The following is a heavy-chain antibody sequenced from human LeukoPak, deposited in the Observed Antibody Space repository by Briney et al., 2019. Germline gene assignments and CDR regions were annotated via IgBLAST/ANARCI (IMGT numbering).Heavy chain of an antibody. Sequence: ASVKVSCKASGYTFTGYYMHWVRQAPGQGLEWMGVISHNSGGKNYAQKVQGRFTMTRDTSISTAYMELSRLRSDDTAVYDCASVGIAAAGSGLVLDYWGQGTLVTVSS. CDR1: GYTFTGYY. CDR3: ASVGIAAAGSGLVLDY. J-gene: IGHJ4*02. CDR2: ISHNSGGK. V-gene: IGHV1-2*02. D-gene: IGHD6-13*01.